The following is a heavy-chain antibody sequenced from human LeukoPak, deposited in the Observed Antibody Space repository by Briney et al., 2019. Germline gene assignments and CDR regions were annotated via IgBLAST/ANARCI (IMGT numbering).Heavy chain of an antibody. J-gene: IGHJ4*02. Sequence: GRSLRLSCAASGFTFSSYAMHWVTQAPGKGLEWVAVISYDGSNKYYADSVKGRFTISRDNSKNTLYLQMNSLRAEDTAVYYCARDSASLGYYYGSGSYNYFDYWGQGTLVTVSS. V-gene: IGHV3-30-3*01. D-gene: IGHD3-10*01. CDR1: GFTFSSYA. CDR2: ISYDGSNK. CDR3: ARDSASLGYYYGSGSYNYFDY.